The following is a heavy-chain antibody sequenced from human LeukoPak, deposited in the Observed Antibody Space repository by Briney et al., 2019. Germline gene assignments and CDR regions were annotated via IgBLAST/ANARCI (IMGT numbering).Heavy chain of an antibody. D-gene: IGHD3-16*01. Sequence: GGSLRLSCAASGFTFSSYSMNWVRQAPGKGLEWVSSISSSSSYIYYADSVKGRFTISRDNAKNSLYLQMNGLRAEDTAVYYCARDSPPAGGDGETVWADAFDIWGQGTMVTVSS. J-gene: IGHJ3*02. CDR2: ISSSSSYI. CDR3: ARDSPPAGGDGETVWADAFDI. V-gene: IGHV3-21*01. CDR1: GFTFSSYS.